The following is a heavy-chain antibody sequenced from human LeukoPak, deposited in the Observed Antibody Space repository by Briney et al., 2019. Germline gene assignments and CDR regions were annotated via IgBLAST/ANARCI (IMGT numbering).Heavy chain of an antibody. CDR1: GYTFTSYG. V-gene: IGHV1-18*01. Sequence: ASVKVSCKASGYTFTSYGISWVRQAPGLGLEWMGWISGYNGNTSYAQKVQGRVTMTTDTSTSTAYMELRGLRSDDTAVYYCALSGSYAPFDYWDQGTLVTVSS. CDR2: ISGYNGNT. D-gene: IGHD1-26*01. CDR3: ALSGSYAPFDY. J-gene: IGHJ4*02.